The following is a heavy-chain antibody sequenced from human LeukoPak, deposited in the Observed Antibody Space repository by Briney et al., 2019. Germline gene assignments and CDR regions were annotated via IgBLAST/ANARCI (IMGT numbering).Heavy chain of an antibody. J-gene: IGHJ6*02. CDR2: INTNTGNP. D-gene: IGHD3-10*01. CDR1: GYTFTCYA. V-gene: IGHV7-4-1*02. Sequence: ASVKVSCKASGYTFTCYAMNWVRQAPGQGLEWMGWINTNTGNPTYAQGFTGRCVFSLDTSVSTAYLQISSLKAEDTAVYYCARDTVRGVIPTFYYGLDVWGQGTTVTVSS. CDR3: ARDTVRGVIPTFYYGLDV.